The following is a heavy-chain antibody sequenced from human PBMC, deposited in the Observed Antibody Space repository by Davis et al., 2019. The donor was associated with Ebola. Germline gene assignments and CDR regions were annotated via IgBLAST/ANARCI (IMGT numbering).Heavy chain of an antibody. CDR2: ISSSGSTI. CDR3: ARGHYDYSNYVLFYNWFDP. Sequence: GESLKISCAASGFTFSSYEMNWVRQAPGKGLEWVSYISSSGSTIYYADSVKGRFTISRDNAKNSLYLQMNSLRAEDTAVYYCARGHYDYSNYVLFYNWFDPWGQGTLVTVSS. J-gene: IGHJ5*02. V-gene: IGHV3-48*03. D-gene: IGHD4-11*01. CDR1: GFTFSSYE.